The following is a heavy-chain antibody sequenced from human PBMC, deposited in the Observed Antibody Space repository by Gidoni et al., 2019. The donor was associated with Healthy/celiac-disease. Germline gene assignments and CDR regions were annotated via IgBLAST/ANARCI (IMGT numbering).Heavy chain of an antibody. D-gene: IGHD6-13*01. CDR2: ISSSSSTI. CDR3: ARDGFSSSSWYGMSYYYYGMDV. V-gene: IGHV3-48*02. Sequence: LVQPGGSLRLSCAASGFTFSSYSMNWVRQAPGKGLEWVSYISSSSSTIYYADSVKGRFTISRDNAKNSLYLQMNSLRDEDTAVYYCARDGFSSSSWYGMSYYYYGMDVWGQGTTVTVSS. CDR1: GFTFSSYS. J-gene: IGHJ6*02.